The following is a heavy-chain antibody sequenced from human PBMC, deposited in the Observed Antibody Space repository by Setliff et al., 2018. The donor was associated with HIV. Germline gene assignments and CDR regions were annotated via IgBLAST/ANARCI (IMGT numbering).Heavy chain of an antibody. V-gene: IGHV1-2*02. CDR3: ARGMDDSSGYYYGYYDYYMDV. D-gene: IGHD3-22*01. CDR1: GYTFTGSY. CDR2: INPNSGDT. Sequence: ASVKVSCKASGYTFTGSYVHWVRQAPGQGLEWMAWINPNSGDTNYAPMFQGRVTMTRDTSISTAYMELSRLRSDDTAVYYCARGMDDSSGYYYGYYDYYMDVWGKGTTVTVSS. J-gene: IGHJ6*03.